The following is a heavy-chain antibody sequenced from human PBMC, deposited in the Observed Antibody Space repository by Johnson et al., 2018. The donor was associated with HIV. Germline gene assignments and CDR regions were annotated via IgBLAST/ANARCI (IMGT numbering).Heavy chain of an antibody. CDR3: AKPQTGIALAAHFAFDI. CDR2: IRYDGSNK. J-gene: IGHJ3*02. Sequence: QVQLVESGGGVVQPGGSLRLSCAASGFTFSSYGMHWVRQAPGKGLEWVAFIRYDGSNKYYADSVKGRFTISRDNSKNTLYLQMNSLRVEDTAVYYCAKPQTGIALAAHFAFDIWGQGTMVTVSS. D-gene: IGHD6-19*01. V-gene: IGHV3-30*02. CDR1: GFTFSSYG.